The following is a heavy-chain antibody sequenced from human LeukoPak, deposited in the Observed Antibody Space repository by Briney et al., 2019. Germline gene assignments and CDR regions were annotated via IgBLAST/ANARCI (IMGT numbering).Heavy chain of an antibody. D-gene: IGHD2-15*01. CDR1: GFTFDDYA. CDR2: ISWNSGSI. CDR3: AKDSVVVGMDV. Sequence: GGSLRLSCAASGFTFDDYAMHWVRQSPGKGLEWVSGISWNSGSIGCADSVKGRFTISRDNAKNSLYLQMNSLRAEDTALYYCAKDSVVVGMDVWGKGTTVTVSS. J-gene: IGHJ6*04. V-gene: IGHV3-9*01.